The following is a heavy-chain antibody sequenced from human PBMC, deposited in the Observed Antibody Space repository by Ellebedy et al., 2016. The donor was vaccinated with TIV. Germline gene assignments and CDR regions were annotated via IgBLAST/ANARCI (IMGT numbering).Heavy chain of an antibody. Sequence: AASVKVSCKASGYIFTTFAIHWVRQAPGQSPEWMGWINVADANTKYSQKFQGRVTFTRDTSANTVYMHLSSLRSEDSAVYYCARDPLGYCSGGSCTNNWFDPWGQGTLVTVSS. J-gene: IGHJ5*02. V-gene: IGHV1-3*01. CDR2: INVADANT. CDR3: ARDPLGYCSGGSCTNNWFDP. D-gene: IGHD2-15*01. CDR1: GYIFTTFA.